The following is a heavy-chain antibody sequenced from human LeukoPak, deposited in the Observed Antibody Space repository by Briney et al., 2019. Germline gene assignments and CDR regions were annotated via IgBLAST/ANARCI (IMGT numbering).Heavy chain of an antibody. Sequence: PGGSLRLSCAASGFTFSSYSMNWVRQAPGKGLEWVSSISSSSSYIYYADSVKGRFTISRDNAKNSLYLQMNSLRAEDTAVYYCARTLVNAYYYGSGSYFDAFDIWGQGTMVTVSS. J-gene: IGHJ3*02. CDR3: ARTLVNAYYYGSGSYFDAFDI. V-gene: IGHV3-21*01. D-gene: IGHD3-10*01. CDR2: ISSSSSYI. CDR1: GFTFSSYS.